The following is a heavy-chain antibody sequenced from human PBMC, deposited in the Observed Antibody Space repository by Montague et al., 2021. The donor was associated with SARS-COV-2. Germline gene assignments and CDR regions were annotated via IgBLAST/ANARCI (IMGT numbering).Heavy chain of an antibody. CDR3: ARPSLRWELPDAFDI. Sequence: SLRLSCAASGFTFGSYSMNWVRQAPGKGLEWVSSISSSSSYIYYADSVKGRFTISRDNAKNSLYLQMNSLRAEDTAVYYCARPSLRWELPDAFDIWGQGTMVTVSS. J-gene: IGHJ3*02. CDR1: GFTFGSYS. V-gene: IGHV3-21*01. CDR2: ISSSSSYI. D-gene: IGHD1-26*01.